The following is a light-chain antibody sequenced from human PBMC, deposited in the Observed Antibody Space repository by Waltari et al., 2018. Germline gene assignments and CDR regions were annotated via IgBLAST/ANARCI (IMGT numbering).Light chain of an antibody. CDR3: QQPYFSPRP. CDR1: QGISNY. Sequence: DIQLSQSPSFLSASVGDRVTITCRASQGISNYLAWYQQKPGKAPQVLIYAASTLRSGVPARFSGSGSGTEFTLTISSLQPEDFATYYCQQPYFSPRPFGQGTKVDVK. J-gene: IGKJ1*01. V-gene: IGKV1-9*01. CDR2: AAS.